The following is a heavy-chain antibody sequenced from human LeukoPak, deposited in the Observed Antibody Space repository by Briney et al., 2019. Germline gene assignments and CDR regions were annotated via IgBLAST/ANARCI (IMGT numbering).Heavy chain of an antibody. J-gene: IGHJ3*02. V-gene: IGHV1-69*13. CDR1: GGTFSSYA. D-gene: IGHD3-22*01. CDR3: AQDLNSTYNYDSSGYEDAFDI. CDR2: IIPIFGTA. Sequence: ASVKVSCKASGGTFSSYAIGWVRQAPGQGLEWMGGIIPIFGTANYAQKFQGRVTITADESTSTAYMELSSLRAEDTAVYYCAQDLNSTYNYDSSGYEDAFDIWGQGTMVTVSS.